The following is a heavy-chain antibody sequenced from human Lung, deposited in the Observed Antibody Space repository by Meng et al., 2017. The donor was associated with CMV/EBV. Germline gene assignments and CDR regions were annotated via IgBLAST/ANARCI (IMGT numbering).Heavy chain of an antibody. CDR2: ISSSSSYI. V-gene: IGHV3-21*01. CDR3: ARAMGRYCTNGVCSNYYYYYGMDV. CDR1: GFTFSSYS. Sequence: SCAASGFTFSSYSMNWVRQAPGKGLEWVSSISSSSSYIYYADSVKGRFTISRDNAKNSLYLQMNRLRAEDTAVYYCARAMGRYCTNGVCSNYYYYYGMDVWGQGXTVTVSS. D-gene: IGHD2-8*01. J-gene: IGHJ6*02.